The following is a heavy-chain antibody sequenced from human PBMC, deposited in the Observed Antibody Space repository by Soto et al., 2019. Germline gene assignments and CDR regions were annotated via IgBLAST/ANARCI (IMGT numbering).Heavy chain of an antibody. D-gene: IGHD2-8*01. Sequence: QVQLVQSGAEVKKPGSSVKVSCKASGGTFSSYAISWVRQAPGQGLEWMGGIIPIVGTANYAQKFQGRVTITADETKSPAYMEMSSLRSEDAAVYYCARAMYGIDYWGQGTLVTVSS. CDR1: GGTFSSYA. CDR2: IIPIVGTA. V-gene: IGHV1-69*12. J-gene: IGHJ4*02. CDR3: ARAMYGIDY.